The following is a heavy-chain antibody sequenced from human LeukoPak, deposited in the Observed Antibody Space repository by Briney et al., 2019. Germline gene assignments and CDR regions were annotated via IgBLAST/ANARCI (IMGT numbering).Heavy chain of an antibody. Sequence: GGSLRLSCAASGFTFNNYAMNWVRQAPGKGLEWVSTISGSGGSTYYADSVRGRFTISRDNSKNTLYLQMNTLRAEDTAVYYCASQIAARPSVDYWGQGTLVTVSS. CDR1: GFTFNNYA. D-gene: IGHD6-6*01. J-gene: IGHJ4*02. V-gene: IGHV3-23*01. CDR2: ISGSGGST. CDR3: ASQIAARPSVDY.